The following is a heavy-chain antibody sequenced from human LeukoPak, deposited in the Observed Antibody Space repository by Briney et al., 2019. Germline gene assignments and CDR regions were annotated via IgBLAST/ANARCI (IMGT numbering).Heavy chain of an antibody. CDR2: INHSGST. V-gene: IGHV4-34*01. J-gene: IGHJ6*03. Sequence: PSETLSLTCAVYGGAFSGYFWSWIRQPPGKGLEWIGEINHSGSTNYNPSLKSRVTISVDTSKNQFSLKVSSVTAADTAMYYCARVILDYYCYYMDVWGKGTTVTVSS. CDR1: GGAFSGYF. CDR3: ARVILDYYCYYMDV.